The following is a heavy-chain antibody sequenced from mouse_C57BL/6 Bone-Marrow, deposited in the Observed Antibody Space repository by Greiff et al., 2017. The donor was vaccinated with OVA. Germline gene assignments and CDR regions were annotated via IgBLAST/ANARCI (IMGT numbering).Heavy chain of an antibody. CDR2: ISNGGGST. Sequence: EVMLVESGGGLVQPGGSLKLSCAASGFTFSDYYMYWVRQTPEKRLEWVAYISNGGGSTYYPDTVKGRFTISRDNAKNTLYLQMSRLKSEDTAMYYCARRPLRIIDYWGQGTTLTVSS. V-gene: IGHV5-12*01. CDR3: ARRPLRIIDY. J-gene: IGHJ2*01. CDR1: GFTFSDYY. D-gene: IGHD1-1*01.